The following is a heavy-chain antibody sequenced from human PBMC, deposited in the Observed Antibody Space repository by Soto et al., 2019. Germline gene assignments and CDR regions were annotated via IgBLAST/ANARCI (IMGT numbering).Heavy chain of an antibody. J-gene: IGHJ6*02. CDR3: ASDCSGGRCYSGYGLDV. CDR2: IFYSGSP. CDR1: GGSVISDSHY. D-gene: IGHD2-15*01. Sequence: QVQLQESGPGLVKPSETLSLTCTVSGGSVISDSHYWSWIRQPPGKGLEWLGYIFYSGSPKYNPSLKSHVTISVYTSKNQFSLRLGCVTAADTAVYYCASDCSGGRCYSGYGLDVWGRGTTVTVAS. V-gene: IGHV4-61*01.